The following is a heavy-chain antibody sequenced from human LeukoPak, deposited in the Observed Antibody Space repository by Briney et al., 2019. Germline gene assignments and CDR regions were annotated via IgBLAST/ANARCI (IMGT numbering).Heavy chain of an antibody. CDR2: LDPEDGET. D-gene: IGHD2-2*02. V-gene: IGHV1-69-2*01. J-gene: IGHJ5*02. Sequence: EASVKVSCKVSGYTFTDYYIHWVQQATGEGLEWMGLLDPEDGETIYAEKFQGRVTMTADTSTDTAYMELSSLRSEDTAVYYCATVFCSSTSCYTWGQGTLVTVSS. CDR1: GYTFTDYY. CDR3: ATVFCSSTSCYT.